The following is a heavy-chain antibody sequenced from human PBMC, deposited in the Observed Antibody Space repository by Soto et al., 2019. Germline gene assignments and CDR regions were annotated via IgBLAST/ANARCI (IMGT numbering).Heavy chain of an antibody. CDR3: AKDSTIAAAGPDAFDI. Sequence: PGGSLRLSCAASGFTFSSYAMSWVRQAPGKGLEWVSAISGSGGSTYYADSVKGRFTISRDNSKNTLYLQMNSLRAEDTAVYYCAKDSTIAAAGPDAFDIWGQGTMVTVSS. CDR1: GFTFSSYA. D-gene: IGHD6-13*01. J-gene: IGHJ3*02. V-gene: IGHV3-23*01. CDR2: ISGSGGST.